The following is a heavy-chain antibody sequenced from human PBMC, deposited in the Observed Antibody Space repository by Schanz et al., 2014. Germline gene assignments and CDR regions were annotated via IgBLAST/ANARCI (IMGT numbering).Heavy chain of an antibody. Sequence: QVQLVQSGAEVKKPGASVKVSCKASGYTFTDYGLSWVRQAPGQGLEWLGWIRPDNGHTTYSQKVRDRVIFTTDTSAHQVYIELTRLRADDTAHYYRVGVPSRGVSFDLWGRGTLVTVSS. D-gene: IGHD3-3*01. CDR3: VGVPSRGVSFDL. CDR1: GYTFTDYG. V-gene: IGHV1-18*01. CDR2: IRPDNGHT. J-gene: IGHJ2*01.